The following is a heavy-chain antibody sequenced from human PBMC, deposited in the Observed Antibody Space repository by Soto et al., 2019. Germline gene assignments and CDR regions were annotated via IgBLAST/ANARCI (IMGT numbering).Heavy chain of an antibody. CDR3: ATLSRGSYYYESSGSYSKAFDI. CDR1: GYTLTELS. Sequence: ASVKVSCKVSGYTLTELSMHWVRQAPGKGLEWMGGFDPEDGETIYAQKFQGRVTMTEDTSTDTAYVELSSLRSEDKAVYYCATLSRGSYYYESSGSYSKAFDIWGQGTMVTVSS. CDR2: FDPEDGET. V-gene: IGHV1-24*01. D-gene: IGHD3-22*01. J-gene: IGHJ3*02.